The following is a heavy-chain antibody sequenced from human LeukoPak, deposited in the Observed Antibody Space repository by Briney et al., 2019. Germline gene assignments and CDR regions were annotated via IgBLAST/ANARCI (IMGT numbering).Heavy chain of an antibody. CDR1: GGTFSSYA. CDR3: ARVGVFNTDPPFDY. V-gene: IGHV1-69*13. Sequence: ASVKVSCKASGGTFSSYAISWVRQAPGQGLEWMGGIIPIFGTANYAQKFQGRVTITADESTSTAYMELSSLRSEDTAVYYCARVGVFNTDPPFDYWGQGTLVTVSS. CDR2: IIPIFGTA. J-gene: IGHJ4*02.